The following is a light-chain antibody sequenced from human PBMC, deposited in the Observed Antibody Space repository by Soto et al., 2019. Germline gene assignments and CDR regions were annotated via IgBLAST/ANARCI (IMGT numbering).Light chain of an antibody. CDR3: QQYNNGLT. V-gene: IGKV3-15*01. J-gene: IGKJ4*01. Sequence: EIVMTQSPATLSVSPGERATLSCRASQSVSSKLAWYQQKPGQAPRLLIYGASTRATGIPARFSGSGSGTEFTLTISSLQSEDFAVYYWQQYNNGLTFGGGTKVEIK. CDR1: QSVSSK. CDR2: GAS.